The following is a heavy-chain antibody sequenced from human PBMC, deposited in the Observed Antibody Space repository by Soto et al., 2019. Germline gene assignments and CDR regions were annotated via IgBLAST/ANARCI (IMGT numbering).Heavy chain of an antibody. CDR3: ARAYPGYSSGRKGFDP. V-gene: IGHV4-39*01. CDR1: GGSISSSSYY. CDR2: IYYSGST. J-gene: IGHJ5*02. D-gene: IGHD6-19*01. Sequence: SETLSLTCTVSGGSISSSSYYWGWIRQPPGKGLEWIGSIYYSGSTYYNPSLKSRVTISVDTSKNQFSLKLSSVTAADTAVYYCARAYPGYSSGRKGFDPWGQGTLVTVSS.